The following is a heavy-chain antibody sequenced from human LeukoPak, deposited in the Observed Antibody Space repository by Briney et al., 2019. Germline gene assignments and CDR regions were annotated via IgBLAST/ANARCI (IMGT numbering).Heavy chain of an antibody. CDR3: ARVRSGWYISDFDY. D-gene: IGHD6-19*01. J-gene: IGHJ4*02. Sequence: IIYPGDSDTRYSPSFQGQVTISADKSISTAYLQWSSLKASDTAMYYCARVRSGWYISDFDYWGQGTLVTVSS. CDR2: IYPGDSDT. V-gene: IGHV5-51*01.